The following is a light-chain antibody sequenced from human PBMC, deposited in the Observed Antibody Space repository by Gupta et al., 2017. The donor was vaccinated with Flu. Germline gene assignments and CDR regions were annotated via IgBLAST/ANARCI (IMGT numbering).Light chain of an antibody. J-gene: IGLJ3*02. CDR1: TSDFGAYDR. CDR2: EVT. Sequence: QYALTQPAFVSGSPGQSITISCIRSTSDFGAYDRVSWCQQHPGKAPKLMIYEVTKRPSVVSSRFSASKAGNAASLTISVLQAEDEADYYCTSLTTSGTWVFGGGTKLTVL. CDR3: TSLTTSGTWV. V-gene: IGLV2-14*01.